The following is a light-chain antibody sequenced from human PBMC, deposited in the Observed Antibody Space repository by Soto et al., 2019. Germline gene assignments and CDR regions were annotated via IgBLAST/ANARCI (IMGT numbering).Light chain of an antibody. CDR2: DAS. Sequence: EIVMTQSPATLSVSPGERATLSCRASQSVRSNLAWYQQKPGQAPRLLIYDASTRATGIPARFSGSGSGTEFTLTIRSLQSEDFAVYSCQQYTNWPGTFGQGTKVEIK. CDR3: QQYTNWPGT. CDR1: QSVRSN. V-gene: IGKV3-15*01. J-gene: IGKJ1*01.